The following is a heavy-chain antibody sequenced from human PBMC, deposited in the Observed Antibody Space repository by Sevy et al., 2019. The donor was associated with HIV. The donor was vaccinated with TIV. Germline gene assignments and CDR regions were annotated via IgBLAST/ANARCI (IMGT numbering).Heavy chain of an antibody. Sequence: SQTLSLTCAVYGGSFSGFYWTWIRQPPGKGLEWIGEINHIGSTTYNPSVKSLVTISVDTSKNQFSLKLSSVTAADTAVYYCARGQWELYYWGQGIQVTVSS. CDR2: INHIGST. CDR1: GGSFSGFY. CDR3: ARGQWELYY. V-gene: IGHV4-34*01. D-gene: IGHD3-3*01. J-gene: IGHJ4*02.